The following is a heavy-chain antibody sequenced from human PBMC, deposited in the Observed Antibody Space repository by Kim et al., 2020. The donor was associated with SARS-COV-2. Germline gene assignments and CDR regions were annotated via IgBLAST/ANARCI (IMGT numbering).Heavy chain of an antibody. CDR2: ISSTSTTI. V-gene: IGHV3-48*04. Sequence: GGSLRLSCAASGFTFTSYSMNWVRQAPGKGLEWVSYISSTSTTIYYADSVKGRFTISRDNAYNSLYLQMNSLRAEDTAVYYCARGYYGDYTGLDSWGQGTLVTVSS. CDR3: ARGYYGDYTGLDS. J-gene: IGHJ4*02. D-gene: IGHD4-17*01. CDR1: GFTFTSYS.